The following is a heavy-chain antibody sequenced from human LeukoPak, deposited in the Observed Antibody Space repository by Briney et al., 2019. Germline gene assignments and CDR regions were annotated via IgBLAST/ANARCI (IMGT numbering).Heavy chain of an antibody. J-gene: IGHJ4*02. V-gene: IGHV3-23*01. CDR3: AKDVRSLVVAAYFDY. Sequence: GGSLRLSCAASGFAFGNYAMGWVRQAPGKGLEWVSSIDSSGSYTPSADSVKGRFTISRDNFENTLYLQMNSLRAEDTAVYYCAKDVRSLVVAAYFDYWGQGTLVTVSS. D-gene: IGHD2-15*01. CDR2: IDSSGSYT. CDR1: GFAFGNYA.